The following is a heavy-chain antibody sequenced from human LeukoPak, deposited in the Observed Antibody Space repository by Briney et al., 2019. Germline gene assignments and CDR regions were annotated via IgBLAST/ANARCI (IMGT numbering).Heavy chain of an antibody. CDR1: GDSVSSNSVT. Sequence: QTLSLTCAISGDSVSSNSVTWNWIRQSPSRGLEWLGRTYYRSTWYNDYAVSVRGRITVNPDTSKNQFSLHLNSVTPEGTAVYYCARRLTQYDCFDPWGQGILVTVSS. J-gene: IGHJ5*02. V-gene: IGHV6-1*01. CDR3: ARRLTQYDCFDP. D-gene: IGHD2-2*01. CDR2: TYYRSTWYN.